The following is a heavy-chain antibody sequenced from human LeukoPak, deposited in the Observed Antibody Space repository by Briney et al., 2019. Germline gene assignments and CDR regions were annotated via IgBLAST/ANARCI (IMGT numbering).Heavy chain of an antibody. V-gene: IGHV3-7*03. Sequence: PGGSLRLSCAASGFTFSSYWMSWVRQAPGKGLEWVANIKQDGSEKYYVDSVKGRFTISRDNAKNSLYLQMDSLGAEDTAVYFCARGQTTVTNWGQGTLVTVSS. CDR3: ARGQTTVTN. D-gene: IGHD4-17*01. CDR1: GFTFSSYW. J-gene: IGHJ4*02. CDR2: IKQDGSEK.